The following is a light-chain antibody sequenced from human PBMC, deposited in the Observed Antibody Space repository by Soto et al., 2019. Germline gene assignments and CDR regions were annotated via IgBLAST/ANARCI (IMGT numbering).Light chain of an antibody. CDR3: QQRSDWPPIT. V-gene: IGKV3-11*01. J-gene: IGKJ5*01. CDR1: QSISSY. Sequence: EIVLTQYPDTLSLSPRDRATLSCRASQSISSYLAWYQQKPGQSPRLLIYDASNRATGIPARFSGNGSGTDFTLTISSLEPEDFAVYYCQQRSDWPPITFGQGTRLEI. CDR2: DAS.